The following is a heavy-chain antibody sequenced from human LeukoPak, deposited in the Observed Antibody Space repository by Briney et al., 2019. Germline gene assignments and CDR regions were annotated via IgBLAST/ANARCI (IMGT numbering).Heavy chain of an antibody. Sequence: PSETLSLTCTVSGGSISSYYWSWIRQPPGKGLEWIGYIYYSGSTNYNPSLKSRVTISVDTSKNQFSLKLSSVTAADTAVYYCARSVPAIGTWYFDLWGRGTLVTVSS. D-gene: IGHD2-2*01. J-gene: IGHJ2*01. V-gene: IGHV4-59*08. CDR1: GGSISSYY. CDR2: IYYSGST. CDR3: ARSVPAIGTWYFDL.